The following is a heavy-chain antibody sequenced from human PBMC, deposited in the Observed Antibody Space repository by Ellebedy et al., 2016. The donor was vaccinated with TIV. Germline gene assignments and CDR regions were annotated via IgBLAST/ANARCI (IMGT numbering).Heavy chain of an antibody. Sequence: SGPTLVKPTQTLTLTCTFSGFSLSSSGVGVGWIRQPPGQAPEWLALIYWDDDERYSPSLKSRLTITKDTSKNQVVLKMSHMDPVDTATYYCTYGSGTFDYWGQGILVTVSS. CDR3: TYGSGTFDY. V-gene: IGHV2-5*02. CDR2: IYWDDDE. J-gene: IGHJ4*02. CDR1: GFSLSSSGVG. D-gene: IGHD3-10*01.